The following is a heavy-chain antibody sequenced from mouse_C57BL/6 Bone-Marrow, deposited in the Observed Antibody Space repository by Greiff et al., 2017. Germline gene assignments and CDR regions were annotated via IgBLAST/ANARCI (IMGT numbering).Heavy chain of an antibody. V-gene: IGHV2-9-1*01. CDR2: IWPGGGT. J-gene: IGHJ1*03. Sequence: VQLKESGPGLVAPSQSLSITCTVSGFSLTSYAISWVRQPPGKGLEWLGVIWPGGGTNYKSALISRLSISKDNSKSQVFLKMNSLQTDDTARYYCARSLLLWYFDVWGTGTTVTVSA. CDR3: ARSLLLWYFDV. D-gene: IGHD1-1*01. CDR1: GFSLTSYA.